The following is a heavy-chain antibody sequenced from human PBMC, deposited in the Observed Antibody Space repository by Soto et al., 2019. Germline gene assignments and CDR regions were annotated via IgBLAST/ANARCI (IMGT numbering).Heavy chain of an antibody. Sequence: EVPLLESGGDLVQPGGSLRLSCAASGFTFSTYAMSWVRQAPGKGLEWVSTISSSGGNTYYTDSVKGRFTISRDNSKNTLYLQMNSLRAEDTAIYYCAKRPTSTGFGDPFDIWGQGTMVTVSS. V-gene: IGHV3-23*01. J-gene: IGHJ3*02. CDR2: ISSSGGNT. CDR3: AKRPTSTGFGDPFDI. CDR1: GFTFSTYA. D-gene: IGHD3-10*01.